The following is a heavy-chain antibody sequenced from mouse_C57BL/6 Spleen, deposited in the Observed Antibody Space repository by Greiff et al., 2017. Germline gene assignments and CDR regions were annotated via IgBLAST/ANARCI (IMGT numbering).Heavy chain of an antibody. J-gene: IGHJ2*01. D-gene: IGHD1-1*01. CDR2: IAPSDSYT. CDR1: GYTFTSYW. V-gene: IGHV1-69*01. Sequence: QVQLQQPGAELVMPGASVKLSCKASGYTFTSYWMHWVKQRPGQGLEWIGEIAPSDSYTNYNQKFKGKSTLTVDTSSSTAYMQLSSLTSEDSAVYYCARVGSSPYYFDYWGQGTTRTVSS. CDR3: ARVGSSPYYFDY.